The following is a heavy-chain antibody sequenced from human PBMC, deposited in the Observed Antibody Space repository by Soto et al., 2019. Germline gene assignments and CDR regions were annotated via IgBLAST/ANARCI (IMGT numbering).Heavy chain of an antibody. V-gene: IGHV1-69*13. D-gene: IGHD2-15*01. CDR2: IIPIFGTA. CDR3: ARERYCSGGSCSTGDY. Sequence: ASVKVSCKASGGTFSSYAISWVRQAPGQGLEWMGGIIPIFGTANYAQKFQGRVTITADESTSTAYMELSSLRSEDTAVYYCARERYCSGGSCSTGDYWGQGTLVTVSS. CDR1: GGTFSSYA. J-gene: IGHJ4*02.